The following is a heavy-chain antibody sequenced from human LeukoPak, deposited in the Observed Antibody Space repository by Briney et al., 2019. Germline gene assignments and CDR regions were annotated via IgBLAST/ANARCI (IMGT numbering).Heavy chain of an antibody. Sequence: ASVKVSCKASGYTFTSYGISWVRQAPGQGLEWMGWISAYNGNTNYAQKLQGRVTMTTDTSTSTAYMELRSLRSDDTAVYYCARSRAQIAAAGTVWFDPWGQGTLVTVSS. CDR2: ISAYNGNT. V-gene: IGHV1-18*01. J-gene: IGHJ5*02. CDR1: GYTFTSYG. D-gene: IGHD6-13*01. CDR3: ARSRAQIAAAGTVWFDP.